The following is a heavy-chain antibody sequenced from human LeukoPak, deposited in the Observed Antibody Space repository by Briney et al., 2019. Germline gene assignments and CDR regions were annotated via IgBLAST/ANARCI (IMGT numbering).Heavy chain of an antibody. D-gene: IGHD4-23*01. Sequence: GGSLRLSCAASGFTFSSNYMSWVRQAPGKGLEWFSVIYSGYSGGSTYYADSVKGRFTISRHNSKNTLYLQMNSLRAEDTAVYYCARGGYGGPDAFDIWGQGTMVTVSS. CDR2: IYSGYSGGST. J-gene: IGHJ3*02. CDR1: GFTFSSNY. V-gene: IGHV3-53*04. CDR3: ARGGYGGPDAFDI.